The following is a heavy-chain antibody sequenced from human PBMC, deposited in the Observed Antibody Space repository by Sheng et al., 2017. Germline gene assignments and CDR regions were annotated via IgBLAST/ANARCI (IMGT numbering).Heavy chain of an antibody. Sequence: QVQLVQSGAEVKKPGSSVKVSCKVSGDTFTKSVITWVRQAPGQGLEWMGRIIPTLPIANYAQKFQGRVTITADKSTNTAYMEMNSLRSEDTAIYYCARGFSYCTGGVCNSLWGQGTLVT. D-gene: IGHD2-8*02. V-gene: IGHV1-69*04. J-gene: IGHJ1*01. CDR3: ARGFSYCTGGVCNSL. CDR2: IIPTLPIA. CDR1: GDTFTKSV.